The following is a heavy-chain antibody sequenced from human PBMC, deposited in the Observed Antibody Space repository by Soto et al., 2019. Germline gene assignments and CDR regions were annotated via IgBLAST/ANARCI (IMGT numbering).Heavy chain of an antibody. Sequence: EVQLVESGGDLVQPGGSLRLSCAASGFTVSSNYMSWVRQAPGKGLEWISIIYSAGNTYYADSVKGGFTISRDNSKNTLYLQMNSMGAEDTAVYSCASDFVVGSPTINYYSGLDVWGQGTPVTVSS. CDR3: ASDFVVGSPTINYYSGLDV. D-gene: IGHD1-26*01. V-gene: IGHV3-66*01. J-gene: IGHJ6*02. CDR1: GFTVSSNY. CDR2: IYSAGNT.